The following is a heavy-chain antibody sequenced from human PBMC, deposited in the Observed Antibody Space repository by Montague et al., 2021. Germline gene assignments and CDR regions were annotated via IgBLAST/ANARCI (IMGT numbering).Heavy chain of an antibody. CDR2: ITLDGSST. V-gene: IGHV3-74*01. CDR3: ARNLALASPGAFDI. J-gene: IGHJ3*02. Sequence: SLRLSCAASGFSFSSYWMHWVRQAPGEGLLWVSRITLDGSSTTFADSVKGRFTTSRDNAKAMLYLQMNSLRVEYTAVYYCARNLALASPGAFDIWGQGTMVTVSS. D-gene: IGHD3-3*02. CDR1: GFSFSSYW.